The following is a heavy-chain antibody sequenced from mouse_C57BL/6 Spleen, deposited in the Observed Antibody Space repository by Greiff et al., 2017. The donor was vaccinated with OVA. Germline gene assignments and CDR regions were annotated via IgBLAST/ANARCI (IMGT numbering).Heavy chain of an antibody. CDR1: GYTFTDYY. CDR3: ARSLITTEVATDAY. D-gene: IGHD1-1*01. Sequence: EVQLQQSGPELVKPGASVKISCKASGYTFTDYYMNWVKQSHGKSLEWIGDINPNNGGTSYNQKFKGKATLTVDKSSSTAYMELRSLTSEDSAVYYCARSLITTEVATDAYWGQGTLVTVSA. V-gene: IGHV1-26*01. J-gene: IGHJ3*01. CDR2: INPNNGGT.